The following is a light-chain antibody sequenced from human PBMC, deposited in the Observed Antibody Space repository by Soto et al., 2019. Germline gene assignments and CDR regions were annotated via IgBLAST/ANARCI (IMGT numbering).Light chain of an antibody. J-gene: IGKJ2*01. V-gene: IGKV3-20*01. CDR3: QQFVSSLSSFT. CDR2: GAS. Sequence: EIVLTQSPGTLSLSPGERATLSCRASQSVYTNYLAWYQQKPGQAPRLLIYGASRRATGIPDRFSGSGSGTDFTLTISRLEPEDFAVYYCQQFVSSLSSFTFGQGTKLEI. CDR1: QSVYTNY.